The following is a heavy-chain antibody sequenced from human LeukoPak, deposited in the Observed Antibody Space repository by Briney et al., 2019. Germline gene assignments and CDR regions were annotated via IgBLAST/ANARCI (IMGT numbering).Heavy chain of an antibody. V-gene: IGHV1-2*02. J-gene: IGHJ4*02. CDR3: ARVRRTALGEPFDY. CDR2: INPNSGGT. Sequence: ASVKVSCKASGYTFIGYHMHWVRQAPGQGLEWMGWINPNSGGTDYAQKFQGRVTMTSDTSISTAYMELSRLRSDDTAVYYCARVRRTALGEPFDYWGQGTLVTVSS. D-gene: IGHD1-26*01. CDR1: GYTFIGYH.